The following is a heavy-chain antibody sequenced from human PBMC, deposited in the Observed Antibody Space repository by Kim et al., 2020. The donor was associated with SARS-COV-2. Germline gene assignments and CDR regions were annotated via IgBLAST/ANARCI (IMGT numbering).Heavy chain of an antibody. J-gene: IGHJ4*02. D-gene: IGHD3-9*01. V-gene: IGHV5-51*01. CDR3: ARGGFGGYFDCLDY. Sequence: YSPSFQGQFTISADKSISTAYLQWSSLKASDTAMYYCARGGFGGYFDCLDYWGQRTLVTVSS.